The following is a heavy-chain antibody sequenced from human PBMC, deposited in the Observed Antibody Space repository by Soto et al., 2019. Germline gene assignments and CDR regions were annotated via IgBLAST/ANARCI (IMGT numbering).Heavy chain of an antibody. Sequence: ASVKVSCKASGYTFTSYDINWVRQATGQGLEWMGWMNPNSGNTGYAQKFQGRVTMTRNTSISTAYMELSSPRSEDTAVYYCARGLDGVLYYYYYYMDVWGKGTTVTVSS. CDR2: MNPNSGNT. CDR3: ARGLDGVLYYYYYYMDV. J-gene: IGHJ6*03. CDR1: GYTFTSYD. D-gene: IGHD3-10*01. V-gene: IGHV1-8*01.